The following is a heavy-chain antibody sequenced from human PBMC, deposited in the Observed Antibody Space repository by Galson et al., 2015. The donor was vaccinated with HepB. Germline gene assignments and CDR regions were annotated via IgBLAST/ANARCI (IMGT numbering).Heavy chain of an antibody. Sequence: SLRLSCAASGFTFSSYWMSWVRQAPGKGLEWVANIKQDGSEKYYVDSVKGRFTISRDNAKNSLYLQMNSLRAEDTAVYYCARLYYDFWSGYSPLDYWGQGTLVTVSS. D-gene: IGHD3-3*01. J-gene: IGHJ4*02. CDR3: ARLYYDFWSGYSPLDY. CDR1: GFTFSSYW. V-gene: IGHV3-7*01. CDR2: IKQDGSEK.